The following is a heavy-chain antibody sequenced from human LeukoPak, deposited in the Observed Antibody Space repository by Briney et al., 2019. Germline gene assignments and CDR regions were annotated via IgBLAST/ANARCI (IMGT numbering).Heavy chain of an antibody. Sequence: ASVKVSCKASGYTFTGYYMHWVRQAPGQGLEWMGWINPNSGGTNYAQKFQGRVTMTRDTSISTAYMELSRLRSDDTAVYYCAARRYSYGSNADFLVDYWGQGTLVTVSS. CDR2: INPNSGGT. CDR1: GYTFTGYY. D-gene: IGHD5-18*01. V-gene: IGHV1-2*02. CDR3: AARRYSYGSNADFLVDY. J-gene: IGHJ4*02.